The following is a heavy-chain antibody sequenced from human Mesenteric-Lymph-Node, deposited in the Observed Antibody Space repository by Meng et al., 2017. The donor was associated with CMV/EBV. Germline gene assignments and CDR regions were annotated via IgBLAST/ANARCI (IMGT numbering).Heavy chain of an antibody. CDR3: ARANIVSHAFHI. V-gene: IGHV4-31*03. Sequence: LRLSCTVSGGSISSGGYYYTWIRQHPGKGLEWIGYIYYSGTTYYNPSLKSRVTISLDTSENQFSLKLSSVTAADTAVYYCARANIVSHAFHIWGQGTMVTVSS. CDR2: IYYSGTT. D-gene: IGHD2/OR15-2a*01. CDR1: GGSISSGGYY. J-gene: IGHJ3*02.